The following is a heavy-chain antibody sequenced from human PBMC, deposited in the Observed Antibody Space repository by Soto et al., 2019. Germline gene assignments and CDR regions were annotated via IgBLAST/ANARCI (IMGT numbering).Heavy chain of an antibody. D-gene: IGHD2-15*01. V-gene: IGHV3-30-3*01. CDR2: ISYDGSNK. Sequence: QVQLVESGGGVVQPGRSLRLSCAASGFTFSSYAMHWVRQAPGKGLEWVAVISYDGSNKYYADSVKGRFTISRDNSKNTLYLQMNSLRAEDTAVYYCARGVAGSSYFDYWGQGNLVTVSS. J-gene: IGHJ4*02. CDR3: ARGVAGSSYFDY. CDR1: GFTFSSYA.